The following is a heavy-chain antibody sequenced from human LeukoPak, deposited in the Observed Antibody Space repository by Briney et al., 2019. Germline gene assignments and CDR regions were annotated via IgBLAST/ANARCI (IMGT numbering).Heavy chain of an antibody. CDR1: GGSISSSSYY. J-gene: IGHJ4*02. V-gene: IGHV4-39*07. CDR2: IYYSGST. Sequence: PSETLSLTCTVSGGSISSSSYYWGWIRQPPGKGLEWIGSIYYSGSTYYNPSLKSRVTISVDTSKKQFSLKVSSVTAADTAVYYCTRWTPGGSGSYFDYWGQGTLVTVSS. CDR3: TRWTPGGSGSYFDY. D-gene: IGHD6-25*01.